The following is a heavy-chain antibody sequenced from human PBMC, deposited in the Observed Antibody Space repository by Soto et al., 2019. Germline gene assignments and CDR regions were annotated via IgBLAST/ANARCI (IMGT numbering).Heavy chain of an antibody. V-gene: IGHV4-39*01. CDR2: IDNGGNT. J-gene: IGHJ4*02. Sequence: SETLSLTCTVSGRTFSINADFWYLAWIRQPPGKGLEWIGSIDNGGNTYYNPPLKSRVIISADTSKNQFSLSLNSVTAADTAVYYSVKRSLLVAPTWGQGILVTVSS. CDR1: GRTFSINADF. D-gene: IGHD2-21*01. CDR3: VKRSLLVAPT.